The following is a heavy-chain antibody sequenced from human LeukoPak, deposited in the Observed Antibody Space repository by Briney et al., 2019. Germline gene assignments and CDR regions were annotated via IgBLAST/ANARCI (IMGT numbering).Heavy chain of an antibody. CDR2: ISYDGSNK. J-gene: IGHJ6*04. V-gene: IGHV3-30*04. CDR1: GFTFSSYA. D-gene: IGHD3-10*01. Sequence: PGRSLRLSCAASGFTFSSYAMHWVRQAPGKGLEWVAVISYDGSNKYYADSVKGRFTISRDNSKSTLYLQMNSLRAEDTAVYYCAREVGSGSYPLDYYYGMDVWGKGTTVTVSS. CDR3: AREVGSGSYPLDYYYGMDV.